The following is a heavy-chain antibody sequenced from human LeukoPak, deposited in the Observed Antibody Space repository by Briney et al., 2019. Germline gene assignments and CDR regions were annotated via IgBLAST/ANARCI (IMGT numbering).Heavy chain of an antibody. V-gene: IGHV4-38-2*02. D-gene: IGHD3-10*01. Sequence: SETLSLTCTVSGYSISSGYYWGWIRQPPGKGLEWIGNIYHSGSTYYNPSLESRVTISVDTSKSQFSLKLSSVTAADTAVYYCAKSDYYASGLDYWGQGTLVTVSS. CDR1: GYSISSGYY. CDR3: AKSDYYASGLDY. J-gene: IGHJ4*02. CDR2: IYHSGST.